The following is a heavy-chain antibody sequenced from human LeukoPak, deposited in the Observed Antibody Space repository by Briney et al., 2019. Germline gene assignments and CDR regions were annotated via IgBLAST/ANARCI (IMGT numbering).Heavy chain of an antibody. CDR1: GFTFSSYW. Sequence: GGSLRLSCAASGFTFSSYWMSWVRQAPGKGLEWVANIKQDGSEKYYVDSVKGRFTISRGNAKNSLYLQMNSLRAEDTAVYYCARVLGYSYGSDFDYWGQGTLVTVPS. CDR2: IKQDGSEK. J-gene: IGHJ4*02. V-gene: IGHV3-7*01. CDR3: ARVLGYSYGSDFDY. D-gene: IGHD5-18*01.